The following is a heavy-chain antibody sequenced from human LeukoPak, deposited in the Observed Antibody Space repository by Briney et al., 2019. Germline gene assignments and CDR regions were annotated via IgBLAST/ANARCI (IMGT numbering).Heavy chain of an antibody. CDR2: ISSSSSYI. J-gene: IGHJ6*02. Sequence: GGPLRLSCAASGFTFSSYSMNWVRQAPGKGLEWVSSISSSSSYIYYADSVKGRFTISRDNAKNSLYLQMNSLRAEDTAVYYCARVEYYYDSSGYYRPLDNYYYYGMDVWGQGTTVTVSS. CDR1: GFTFSSYS. CDR3: ARVEYYYDSSGYYRPLDNYYYYGMDV. D-gene: IGHD3-22*01. V-gene: IGHV3-21*01.